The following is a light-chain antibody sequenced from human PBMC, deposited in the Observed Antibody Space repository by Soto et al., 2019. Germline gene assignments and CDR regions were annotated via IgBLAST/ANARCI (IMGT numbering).Light chain of an antibody. CDR2: DVS. V-gene: IGLV2-14*01. CDR3: SSYTRSSTLYV. CDR1: SSDVGGYNY. J-gene: IGLJ1*01. Sequence: QSVLTQPASVSGSPGQSITISCTGTSSDVGGYNYVSWYQQHPGKAPKLMIYDVSNRPSGVSNRFSGSKSGNTASLTISGLQAEDEADYYCSSYTRSSTLYVLGTGNKVTVL.